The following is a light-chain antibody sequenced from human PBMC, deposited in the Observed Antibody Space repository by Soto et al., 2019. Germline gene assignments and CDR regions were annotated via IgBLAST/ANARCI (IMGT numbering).Light chain of an antibody. Sequence: QSVLTQPASVSGSPGQSITISCTGTSSDVGSYNLVSWYQQHPGKAPKLMIYGVSKRPSGVSDRFSGSKSGDTASLTITGLQAEDEADYYCSSYAGVNTFYVFGTGTKVPVL. CDR3: SSYAGVNTFYV. CDR1: SSDVGSYNL. V-gene: IGLV2-23*02. CDR2: GVS. J-gene: IGLJ1*01.